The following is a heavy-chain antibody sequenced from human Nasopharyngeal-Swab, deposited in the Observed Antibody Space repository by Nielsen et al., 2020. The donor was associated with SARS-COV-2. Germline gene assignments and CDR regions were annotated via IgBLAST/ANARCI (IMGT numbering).Heavy chain of an antibody. V-gene: IGHV1-69*10. CDR2: ILPMIGLT. CDR3: ARDIGHCSSGNCYGDWFDP. Sequence: PVKVSCKASGGTFSSNGITWVRQAPGQGLEWMGGILPMIGLTNYAQKFQGRVIITADKSTSTAYMDLSSLTSEDTAVYYCARDIGHCSSGNCYGDWFDPWGQGTLVTVSS. D-gene: IGHD2-15*01. CDR1: GGTFSSNG. J-gene: IGHJ5*02.